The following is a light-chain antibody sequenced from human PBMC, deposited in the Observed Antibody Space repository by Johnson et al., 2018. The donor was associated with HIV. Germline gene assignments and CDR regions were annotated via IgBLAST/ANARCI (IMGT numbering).Light chain of an antibody. CDR1: SSNIGNNY. CDR2: DNN. V-gene: IGLV1-51*01. Sequence: QSELTQPPSVSAAPGQKVTISCSGSSSNIGNNYVSWYQQLPGTAPKLLIYDNNKRPSGIPDRFSGSKSGTSATLGITGLQTGDEADYYCGTWDSSLSAGFYVFGTGTKVTVL. J-gene: IGLJ1*01. CDR3: GTWDSSLSAGFYV.